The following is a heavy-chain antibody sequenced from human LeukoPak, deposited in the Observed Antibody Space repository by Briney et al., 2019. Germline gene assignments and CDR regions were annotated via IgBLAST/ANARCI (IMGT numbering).Heavy chain of an antibody. D-gene: IGHD2-2*01. CDR3: ARDFSSTDYYYYGMTS. V-gene: IGHV4-4*07. J-gene: IGHJ6*02. CDR1: GGSISSYY. CDR2: IYTSGST. Sequence: PSETLSLTCTVSGGSISSYYWSWIRQPAGKGLEWIGRIYTSGSTNYNPSLKSRVTMSVDTSKNQFSLKLSSVTAADTAVYYCARDFSSTDYYYYGMTSGAKGPRSPSP.